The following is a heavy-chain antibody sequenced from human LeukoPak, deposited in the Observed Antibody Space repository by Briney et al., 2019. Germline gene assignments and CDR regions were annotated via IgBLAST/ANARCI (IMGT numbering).Heavy chain of an antibody. CDR1: GGSISSSNW. CDR3: ATSTKVVRPDSWDS. D-gene: IGHD4-11*01. CDR2: IYHSGST. V-gene: IGHV4-4*02. Sequence: PSGTLSLTCAVSGGSISSSNWWSWVRQPPGKGLEWIGEIYHSGSTNYNPSLKSRVTISVDKSKNQFSLKLTSVTAADTSIYFCATSTKVVRPDSWDSWGQGTLVTVSS. J-gene: IGHJ4*02.